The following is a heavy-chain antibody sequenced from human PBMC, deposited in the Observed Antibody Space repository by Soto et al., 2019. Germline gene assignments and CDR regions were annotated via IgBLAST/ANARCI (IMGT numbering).Heavy chain of an antibody. Sequence: ASVKVSCKASGYTFTGYYMHWVRQAPGQGLEWMGWINPNSGGTNYAQKFQGWVTMTRDTSISTAYMELSRLRSDDTAVYYCARGDHIDYDILTGSQGFDYWGQGTLVTVSS. D-gene: IGHD3-9*01. CDR2: INPNSGGT. CDR3: ARGDHIDYDILTGSQGFDY. CDR1: GYTFTGYY. J-gene: IGHJ4*02. V-gene: IGHV1-2*04.